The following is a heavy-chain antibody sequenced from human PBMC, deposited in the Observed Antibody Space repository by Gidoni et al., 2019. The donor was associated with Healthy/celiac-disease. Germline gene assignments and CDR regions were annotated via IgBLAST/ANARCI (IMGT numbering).Heavy chain of an antibody. CDR3: ARDPIEDYGDYAGSFDY. J-gene: IGHJ4*02. CDR1: GFTFSSYG. CDR2: IWYDGSNK. Sequence: QVQLVESGGGVVQPGRSLRLSCAASGFTFSSYGMHWVRQAPGKGLEWVAVIWYDGSNKYYADSVKGRFTISRDNSKNTLYLQMNSLRAEDTAVYYCARDPIEDYGDYAGSFDYWGQGTLVTVSS. V-gene: IGHV3-33*01. D-gene: IGHD4-17*01.